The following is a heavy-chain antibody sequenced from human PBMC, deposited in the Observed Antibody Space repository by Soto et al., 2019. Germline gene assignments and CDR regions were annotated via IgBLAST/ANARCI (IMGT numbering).Heavy chain of an antibody. CDR3: ARVFQTMVRGVIISGFDY. V-gene: IGHV4-34*01. CDR2: INHSGST. D-gene: IGHD3-10*01. CDR1: GGSFSGYY. Sequence: LSLTCAVYGGSFSGYYWSWIRQPPGKGLEWIGEINHSGSTNYNPSLKSRVTISVDTSKNQFSLKLSSVTAADTAVYYCARVFQTMVRGVIISGFDYWGQGTLVTVSS. J-gene: IGHJ4*02.